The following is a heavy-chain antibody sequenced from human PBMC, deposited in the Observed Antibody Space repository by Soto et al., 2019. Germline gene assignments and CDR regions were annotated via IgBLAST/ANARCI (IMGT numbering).Heavy chain of an antibody. J-gene: IGHJ4*02. CDR3: AGTGSRYFDWSKWGYFDY. D-gene: IGHD3-9*01. CDR2: IIPILGIA. CDR1: GGTFSSYT. Sequence: GASVKVSCKASGGTFSSYTVSWVRQPPGQGLEWMGRIIPILGIANYAQKFQGRVTITADKSTSTAYMELSSLRSEDTAVYYCAGTGSRYFDWSKWGYFDYWGQGTLVTVSS. V-gene: IGHV1-69*02.